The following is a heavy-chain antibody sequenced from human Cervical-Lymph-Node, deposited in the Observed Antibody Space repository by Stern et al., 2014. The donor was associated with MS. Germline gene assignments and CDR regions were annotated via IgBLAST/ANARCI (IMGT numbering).Heavy chain of an antibody. D-gene: IGHD1-1*01. CDR2: LIPVLRAV. CDR1: GGTFSTYA. CDR3: ARNNWNPYYYNYYYMDV. Sequence: QLVQSGAEVKKPGSSVKVSCMASGGTFSTYAISWVRQAPGQGLEWMGGLIPVLRAVKYAQKFQGRVTISADESTSTAHMELSSLRSEDTAVYYCARNNWNPYYYNYYYMDVWGQGTAVTVSS. J-gene: IGHJ6*03. V-gene: IGHV1-69*01.